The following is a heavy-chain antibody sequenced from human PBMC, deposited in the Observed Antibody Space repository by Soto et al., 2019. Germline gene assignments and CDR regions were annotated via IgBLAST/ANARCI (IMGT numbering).Heavy chain of an antibody. CDR2: IYWNDDK. CDR1: GFSLSTSGVG. D-gene: IGHD3-10*01. CDR3: ALRLGTLLTYYYCSGSYVVFDY. J-gene: IGHJ4*02. V-gene: IGHV2-5*01. Sequence: SGPTLVNPTQALTLTCTFSGFSLSTSGVGVGWIRQPPGKALEWLALIYWNDDKRYSPSLKSRLTITKDTSKNQVVLTMTNMDPVDTATYYCALRLGTLLTYYYCSGSYVVFDYWGQGTLVTVSS.